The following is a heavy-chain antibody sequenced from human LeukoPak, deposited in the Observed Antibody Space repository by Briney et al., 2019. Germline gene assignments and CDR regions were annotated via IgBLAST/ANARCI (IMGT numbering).Heavy chain of an antibody. D-gene: IGHD2/OR15-2a*01. Sequence: ASVKVCCKASGYTFTGYYMHWVRQAPGQGLEWMGWINPSSGGTNYAQKFQGRVTMTRDTSISTAYMELSRLRSDDTAVYYCASSIGLKGNNWFDPWGQGTLITVSS. CDR1: GYTFTGYY. V-gene: IGHV1-2*02. J-gene: IGHJ5*02. CDR3: ASSIGLKGNNWFDP. CDR2: INPSSGGT.